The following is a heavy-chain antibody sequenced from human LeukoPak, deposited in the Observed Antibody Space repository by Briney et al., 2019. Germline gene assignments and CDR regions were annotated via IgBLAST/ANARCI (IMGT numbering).Heavy chain of an antibody. CDR3: AREAVEGIVVALDY. D-gene: IGHD3-22*01. CDR1: GFTVSTNY. V-gene: IGHV3-53*01. Sequence: GGSLRLSCAASGFTVSTNYMSWVRQAPGKGLEWVSVIYSGGSTYYADSVKGRFTISRDNSKNTLDLQMNSLRAEDTAVYYCAREAVEGIVVALDYWGQGTLVTVSS. J-gene: IGHJ4*02. CDR2: IYSGGST.